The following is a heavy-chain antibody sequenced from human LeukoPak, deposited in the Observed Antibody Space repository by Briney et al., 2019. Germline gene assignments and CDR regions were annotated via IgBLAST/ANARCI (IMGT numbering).Heavy chain of an antibody. CDR2: ISSSGRTI. CDR1: GFTFSDYY. D-gene: IGHD3-22*01. J-gene: IGHJ4*02. V-gene: IGHV3-11*01. CDR3: ARGGYDSSGYVGY. Sequence: GGSLRLSCAASGFTFSDYYMSWIRQGPGKGLEGGSYISSSGRTIYYADSVKGRFTISRDNAKNSLYLQMNSLRAEDTAVYYCARGGYDSSGYVGYWGQGTLVTVSS.